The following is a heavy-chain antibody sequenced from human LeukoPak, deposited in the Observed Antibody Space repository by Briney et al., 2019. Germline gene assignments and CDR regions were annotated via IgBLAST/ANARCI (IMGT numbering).Heavy chain of an antibody. CDR2: ISGSGGST. D-gene: IGHD1-1*01. Sequence: GGSLGLSCAASGFTFSSYAMSWVRQAPGKGLEWVSAISGSGGSTYYADSVKGRFTISRDNSKNTLYLQMNSLKAEDTAVYYCAKDGTSTWGFDYWGQGTLVTVSS. CDR1: GFTFSSYA. V-gene: IGHV3-23*01. J-gene: IGHJ4*02. CDR3: AKDGTSTWGFDY.